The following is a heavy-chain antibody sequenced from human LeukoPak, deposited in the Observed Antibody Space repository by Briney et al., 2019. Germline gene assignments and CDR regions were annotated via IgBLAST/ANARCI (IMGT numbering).Heavy chain of an antibody. J-gene: IGHJ4*02. D-gene: IGHD6-13*01. V-gene: IGHV3-7*01. CDR2: IKQDGSEK. Sequence: SGRSLRLSCAASGFTFSSYGMHWVRQAPGKGLEWVANIKQDGSEKYYVDSVKGRFTISRDNAKNSLYLQMNSLRAEDTAVYYCARARPGIAAAGRGNVPTYFDYWGQGTLVTVSS. CDR1: GFTFSSYG. CDR3: ARARPGIAAAGRGNVPTYFDY.